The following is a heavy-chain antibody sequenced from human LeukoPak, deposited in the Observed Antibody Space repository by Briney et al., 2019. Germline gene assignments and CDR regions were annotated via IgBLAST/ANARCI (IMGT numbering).Heavy chain of an antibody. J-gene: IGHJ4*02. V-gene: IGHV3-23*01. CDR1: GFIFSNYG. Sequence: GGSLRLSCAASGFIFSNYGMSWVCQAPGKGLEWVSAISDSGGDTYYADSVKGRFTISKDISKNTLHLQMNNLRAEDTAVYYCAKRVPYSSSSVYFDYWGQGTLVTVSS. CDR3: AKRVPYSSSSVYFDY. CDR2: ISDSGGDT. D-gene: IGHD6-6*01.